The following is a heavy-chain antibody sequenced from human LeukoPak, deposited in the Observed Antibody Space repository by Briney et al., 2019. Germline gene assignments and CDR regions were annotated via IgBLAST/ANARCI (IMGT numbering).Heavy chain of an antibody. CDR2: IYSDGST. J-gene: IGHJ5*02. D-gene: IGHD6-25*01. CDR1: GFIFSNSY. CDR3: ARERPNLAHP. Sequence: GGSLRLSCAASGFIFSNSYMSWVRQAPGKGLEWVSVIYSDGSTYYADSVKGRFTISRDNSKNTLNLQMNSLRAEDTAVYYCARERPNLAHPWGQGTLVTVSS. V-gene: IGHV3-66*01.